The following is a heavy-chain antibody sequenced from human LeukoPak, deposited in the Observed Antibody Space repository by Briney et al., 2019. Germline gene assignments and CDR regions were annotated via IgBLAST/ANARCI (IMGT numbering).Heavy chain of an antibody. Sequence: SQTLSLTCAISGDCVSSNSSAWSWIRQSPSRGLEWLGRTYYRSKWYNDYAVSVKSRITINPDTSKNQFSLQLNSVTPEDTAVYYCARSVGATTRPFDIWGQGTMVTVSS. CDR1: GDCVSSNSSA. CDR2: TYYRSKWYN. J-gene: IGHJ3*02. CDR3: ARSVGATTRPFDI. D-gene: IGHD1-26*01. V-gene: IGHV6-1*01.